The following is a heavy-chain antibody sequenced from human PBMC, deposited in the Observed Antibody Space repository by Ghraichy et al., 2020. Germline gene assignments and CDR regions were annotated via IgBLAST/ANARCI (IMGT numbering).Heavy chain of an antibody. CDR2: ISYDGSNK. D-gene: IGHD5-12*01. Sequence: GGSLRLSCAASGFTFSSYGMHWVRQAPGKGLERVAVISYDGSNKYYADSVKGRFTISRDNSKNTLYLQMNSLRAEDTAVYYCAKSGGYDHSYYYYMDVWGKGTTFTVSS. CDR1: GFTFSSYG. V-gene: IGHV3-30*18. J-gene: IGHJ6*03. CDR3: AKSGGYDHSYYYYMDV.